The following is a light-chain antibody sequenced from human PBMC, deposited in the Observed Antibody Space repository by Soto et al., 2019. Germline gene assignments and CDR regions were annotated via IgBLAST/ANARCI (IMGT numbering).Light chain of an antibody. J-gene: IGLJ1*01. V-gene: IGLV2-14*01. CDR2: DVS. CDR1: SSDVGGYNY. Sequence: QSVLTQPASVSGSPGQSITISCTGTSSDVGGYNYVSWYQQHPGKAPKLMIYDVSNRPSGVPNRFSGSKSGKTASLTIFWLQAEDEADYYCSSYTSSSTLPYVFGTGTKVTVL. CDR3: SSYTSSSTLPYV.